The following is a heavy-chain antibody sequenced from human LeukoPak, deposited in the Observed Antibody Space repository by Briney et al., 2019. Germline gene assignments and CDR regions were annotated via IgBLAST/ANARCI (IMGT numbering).Heavy chain of an antibody. J-gene: IGHJ4*02. CDR1: GGSFSGYY. Sequence: PSETLSLTCAVYGGSFSGYYWSWIRQPPGKGLEWIGEINHSGSTNYNPSLKSRVTISVDTSKNQFSLKLSSVTAADTAVYYCARGRRSICSSSWYGTYFDYWGQGTLVTVSS. V-gene: IGHV4-34*01. CDR2: INHSGST. CDR3: ARGRRSICSSSWYGTYFDY. D-gene: IGHD6-13*01.